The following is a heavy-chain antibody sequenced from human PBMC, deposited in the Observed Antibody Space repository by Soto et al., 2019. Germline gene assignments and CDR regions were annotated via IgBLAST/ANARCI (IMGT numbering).Heavy chain of an antibody. D-gene: IGHD3-22*01. V-gene: IGHV4-39*01. CDR1: GGSISSSSYY. Sequence: SETLSLTCTVSGGSISSSSYYWGWIRQPPGKGLEWIGSIYYSGSTYYNPSLKSRVTISVDTSKNQFSLKLSSVTAADTAVYYCARHNRVGYYSNSTPRGFDYWGQGTLVTVSS. CDR2: IYYSGST. CDR3: ARHNRVGYYSNSTPRGFDY. J-gene: IGHJ4*02.